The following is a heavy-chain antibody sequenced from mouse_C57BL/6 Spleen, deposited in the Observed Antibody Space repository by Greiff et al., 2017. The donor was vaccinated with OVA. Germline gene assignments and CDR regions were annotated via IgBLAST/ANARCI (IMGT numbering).Heavy chain of an antibody. Sequence: QVQLQQPGTELVKPGASVKLSSYWMHWVKQRPGQGLEWIGNINPSNGGTNYNEKFKSKATLTVDKSSSTAYMQLSSLTSEDSAVYYCARWGNPWYFDVWGTGTTVTVSS. D-gene: IGHD2-1*01. CDR1: SYW. V-gene: IGHV1-53*01. J-gene: IGHJ1*03. CDR3: ARWGNPWYFDV. CDR2: INPSNGGT.